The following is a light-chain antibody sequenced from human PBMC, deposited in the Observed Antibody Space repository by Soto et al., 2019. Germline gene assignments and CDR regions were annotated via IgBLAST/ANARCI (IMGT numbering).Light chain of an antibody. CDR2: AAS. Sequence: DIQMTQSPSSLSASVGDRVTITCRASQSISSYLNWYQQKPGKAPKLLIYAASSLQSGVPSRFSGSGSGTDFTLTISRLQPEDVATYYCKQNYSTPRSFGQGTKLEIK. CDR3: KQNYSTPRS. CDR1: QSISSY. J-gene: IGKJ2*01. V-gene: IGKV1-39*01.